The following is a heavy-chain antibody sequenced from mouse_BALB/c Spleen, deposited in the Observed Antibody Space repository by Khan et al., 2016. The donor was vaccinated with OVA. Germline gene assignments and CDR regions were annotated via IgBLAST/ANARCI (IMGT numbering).Heavy chain of an antibody. CDR3: ASDGSNSLFAY. Sequence: QVQLKESGTELVRPGVSVKISCKGSGSIFTEYAMNWVKESHEKSLEWIGVISTYYGDARYNQKFKGKATMTVDKSSSTAYMELVRLTSEDSAIYYCASDGSNSLFAYWGQGTLVTVSA. CDR1: GSIFTEYA. J-gene: IGHJ3*01. CDR2: ISTYYGDA. V-gene: IGHV1S137*01. D-gene: IGHD1-1*01.